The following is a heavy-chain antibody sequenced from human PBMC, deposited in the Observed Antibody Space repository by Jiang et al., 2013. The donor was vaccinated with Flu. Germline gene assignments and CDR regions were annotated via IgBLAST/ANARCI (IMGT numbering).Heavy chain of an antibody. Sequence: FTFSSFWMSWVRQASRGWGVEWVATIGQDGSQQNYVDSVKGRFTISRDNAKSSLFLQMNSLRAEDSAVYYCARTARTGDYWGQGTLVTVSS. V-gene: IGHV3-7*03. J-gene: IGHJ4*02. CDR1: FTFSSFW. CDR3: ARTARTGDY. D-gene: IGHD3/OR15-3a*01. CDR2: IGQDGSQQ.